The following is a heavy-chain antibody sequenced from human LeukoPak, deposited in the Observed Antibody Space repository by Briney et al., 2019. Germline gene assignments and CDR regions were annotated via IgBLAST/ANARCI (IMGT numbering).Heavy chain of an antibody. D-gene: IGHD2-2*03. CDR3: ARHGGGYCRSTSCYLFDP. Sequence: PGESLKISCQASGYSFTTYWIGWVRQMPGKGLEWMGIIYPGDSDTIYSPSFQGQVTISADKSISTAYLQWSSLKASDTAMYYCARHGGGYCRSTSCYLFDPWGQGTLVTVSS. V-gene: IGHV5-51*01. CDR1: GYSFTTYW. J-gene: IGHJ5*02. CDR2: IYPGDSDT.